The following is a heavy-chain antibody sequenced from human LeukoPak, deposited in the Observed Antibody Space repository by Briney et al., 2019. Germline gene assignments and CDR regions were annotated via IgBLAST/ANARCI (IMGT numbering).Heavy chain of an antibody. CDR2: ISSSSYI. CDR1: GFTFSSYG. CDR3: ARDTTYYYDSSGYYYFDY. V-gene: IGHV3-21*01. D-gene: IGHD3-22*01. J-gene: IGHJ4*02. Sequence: PGGSLRLSCAASGFTFSSYGMHWVRQAPGKGLEWVSSISSSSYIYCADSVKGRFTISRDNAKNSLYLQMNSLRAEDTAVYYCARDTTYYYDSSGYYYFDYWGQGTLVTVSS.